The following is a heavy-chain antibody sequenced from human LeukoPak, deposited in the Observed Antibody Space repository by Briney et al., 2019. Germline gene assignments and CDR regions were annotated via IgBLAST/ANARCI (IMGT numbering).Heavy chain of an antibody. D-gene: IGHD1-1*01. J-gene: IGHJ4*02. Sequence: SETLSLTCTVSGGSISSYYWSWIRQPPGKGLEWIGYIYYSGSTNYNPSLKSRVTISVDTSKNQFSLKLSSVTAADTAVYYCARGPLTWHDRYFDYWGQGTLVTVSS. CDR1: GGSISSYY. CDR2: IYYSGST. CDR3: ARGPLTWHDRYFDY. V-gene: IGHV4-59*01.